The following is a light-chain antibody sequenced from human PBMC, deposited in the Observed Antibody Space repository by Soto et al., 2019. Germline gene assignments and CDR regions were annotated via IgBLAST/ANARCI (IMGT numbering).Light chain of an antibody. Sequence: DVVMTQSPLSLPVTLGQPASISCRSSQSLIHSDGNTYLSWFQQRPGQSPRRLIYEVSDRDSGVPARFTGSGSGTDFTLKISRVEAEDVGVYYCMQGTHWPWTFGQGDRGGNQT. V-gene: IGKV2-30*02. J-gene: IGKJ1*01. CDR3: MQGTHWPWT. CDR2: EVS. CDR1: QSLIHSDGNTY.